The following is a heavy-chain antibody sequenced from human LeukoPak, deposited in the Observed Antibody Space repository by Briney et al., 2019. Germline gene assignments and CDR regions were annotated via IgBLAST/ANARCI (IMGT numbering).Heavy chain of an antibody. J-gene: IGHJ3*02. V-gene: IGHV1-8*01. CDR3: ARGYGSRASRGAFDI. CDR2: MNPNSGNT. Sequence: ASVKVSCKASGYAFISYDINWVRQATGQGLEWMGWMNPNSGNTGYAQKFQGRVTMTRNTSISTAYMELSSLRSEDTAVYYRARGYGSRASRGAFDIWGQGTMVTVSS. D-gene: IGHD4-17*01. CDR1: GYAFISYD.